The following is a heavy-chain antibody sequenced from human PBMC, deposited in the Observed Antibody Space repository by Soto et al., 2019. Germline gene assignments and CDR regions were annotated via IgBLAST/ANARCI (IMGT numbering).Heavy chain of an antibody. V-gene: IGHV1-3*01. CDR1: GYTFTNYP. D-gene: IGHD2-21*02. Sequence: QVQLVQSGTEVRKPGASVKLSCRASGYTFTNYPLHWVRQAPGQSPQWLGWISAVDGQIKYSQKFQGRGTLTTDTSASTTDMELSSLRSDDTAKYHGARGFRDPSFSGFDYWGQGALVTVSS. CDR2: ISAVDGQI. CDR3: ARGFRDPSFSGFDY. J-gene: IGHJ4*02.